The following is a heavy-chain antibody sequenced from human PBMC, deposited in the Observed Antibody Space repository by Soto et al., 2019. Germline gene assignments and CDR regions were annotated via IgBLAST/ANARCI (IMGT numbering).Heavy chain of an antibody. D-gene: IGHD1-26*01. CDR3: ASSSGNNYGVGTNYYFDY. Sequence: QVQLVQSGAEVKKPGSSVKVSCKTSGGTFSTYSIVWVRQAPREGLEWLGGIIPSFGTANYAQKFQDRVKINADKSPNTAVMELSSLKSEATAMYYCASSSGNNYGVGTNYYFDYWGQGTLVTVSS. V-gene: IGHV1-69*06. CDR1: GGTFSTYS. J-gene: IGHJ4*02. CDR2: IIPSFGTA.